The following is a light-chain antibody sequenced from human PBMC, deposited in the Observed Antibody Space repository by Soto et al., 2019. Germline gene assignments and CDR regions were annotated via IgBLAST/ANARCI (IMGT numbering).Light chain of an antibody. CDR2: DAS. Sequence: EIVLTQSPGTLSLSPGERSTLSCRVSQSVSSSFLAWYQQKVGQAPRLLIYDASSRATGIPDRFSGSGSGTDFTLTISRLEPEDFAVYYCQQYGSSPRTFGQGTRLEIK. CDR1: QSVSSSF. V-gene: IGKV3-20*01. J-gene: IGKJ5*01. CDR3: QQYGSSPRT.